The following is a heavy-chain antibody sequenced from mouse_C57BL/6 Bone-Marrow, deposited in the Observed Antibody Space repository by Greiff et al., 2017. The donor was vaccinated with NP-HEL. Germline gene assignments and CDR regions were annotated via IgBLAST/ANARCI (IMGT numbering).Heavy chain of an antibody. CDR3: ARHEGGFPFDY. V-gene: IGHV5-6*01. CDR2: ISSGGSYT. D-gene: IGHD1-1*02. J-gene: IGHJ2*01. Sequence: EVKLVESGGDLVKPGGSLKLSCAASGFTFSSYGMSWVRQTPDKRLEWVATISSGGSYTYYPDSVKGRFTISRDNAKNTLYLQMSSLKSEDTAMYYCARHEGGFPFDYWGQGTTLTVSS. CDR1: GFTFSSYG.